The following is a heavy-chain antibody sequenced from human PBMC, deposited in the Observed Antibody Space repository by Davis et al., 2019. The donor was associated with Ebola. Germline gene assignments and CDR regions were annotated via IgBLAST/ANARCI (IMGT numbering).Heavy chain of an antibody. CDR1: GGSISSGDYY. Sequence: MPSETLSLTCTVSGGSISSGDYYWSWIRQPPGKGLEWIGYIYYSGSTNYNPSLKSRVTISVDTSKNQFSLKLSSVTAADTAVYYCARGPTILGTYYYYGMDVWGQGTTVTVSS. CDR2: IYYSGST. V-gene: IGHV4-61*08. D-gene: IGHD3-3*01. CDR3: ARGPTILGTYYYYGMDV. J-gene: IGHJ6*02.